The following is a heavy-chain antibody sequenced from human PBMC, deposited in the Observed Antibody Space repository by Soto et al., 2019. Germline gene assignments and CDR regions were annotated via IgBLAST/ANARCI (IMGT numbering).Heavy chain of an antibody. CDR3: ARASSVVRSITIFAGET. J-gene: IGHJ5*02. D-gene: IGHD3-9*01. V-gene: IGHV1-69*12. CDR1: GGTFSSYA. Sequence: QVQLVQSGAEVKKPGSSVKVSCKASGGTFSSYAISWVRQAPGQGLEWMGGIIPIFGTANYAQKFQGRVTVTADESTSTAYMELSSLRSEDTAVYYCARASSVVRSITIFAGETWGQGTLVTVSS. CDR2: IIPIFGTA.